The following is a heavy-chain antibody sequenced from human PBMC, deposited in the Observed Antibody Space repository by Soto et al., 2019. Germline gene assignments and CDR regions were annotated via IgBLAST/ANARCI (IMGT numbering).Heavy chain of an antibody. CDR3: ARVDYRNWFDP. Sequence: GSLRLSCAASGFTFSSYSMNWVRQAPGKGLEWIGSIYYSGSTYYNPSLKSRVTISVDTSKNQFSLKLSSVTAADTAVYYCARVDYRNWFDPWGQGTLVTVSS. CDR2: IYYSGST. CDR1: GFTFSSYS. D-gene: IGHD4-17*01. J-gene: IGHJ5*02. V-gene: IGHV4-59*05.